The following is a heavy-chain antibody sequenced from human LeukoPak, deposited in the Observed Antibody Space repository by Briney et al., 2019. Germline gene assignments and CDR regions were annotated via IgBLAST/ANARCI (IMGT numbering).Heavy chain of an antibody. D-gene: IGHD5-12*01. J-gene: IGHJ3*02. CDR1: GFTFSSYW. V-gene: IGHV3-74*01. Sequence: GGSLRLPCAASGFTFSSYWMHWVRQAPGKGLVWVSRVNSDGSDTIYADSVKGRCTISRDNAKNTVFLQMNSLRVEDTAVYYCARGGYGHGFDIWGQGTMVTVSS. CDR2: VNSDGSDT. CDR3: ARGGYGHGFDI.